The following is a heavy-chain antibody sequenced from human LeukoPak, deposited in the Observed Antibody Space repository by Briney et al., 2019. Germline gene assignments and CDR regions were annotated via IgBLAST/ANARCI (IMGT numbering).Heavy chain of an antibody. V-gene: IGHV3-64D*06. CDR1: GFTFSRYA. CDR3: VTDGYDILSFFDY. J-gene: IGHJ4*02. D-gene: IGHD3-9*01. CDR2: ISSNGGST. Sequence: PGGSLRLSCSASGFTFSRYAMHWVRQAPGKGLEYVSGISSNGGSTHYADSVKGRFTISRDNSKNTLYLQMSSLRAEDTAVYTCVTDGYDILSFFDYWGQGTLVTVSS.